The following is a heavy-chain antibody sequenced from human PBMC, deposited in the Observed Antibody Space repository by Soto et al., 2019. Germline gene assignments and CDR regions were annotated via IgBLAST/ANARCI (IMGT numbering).Heavy chain of an antibody. Sequence: ASVKVSCKASGYTFTSYDINWVRQATGQGLEWMGWMNPNSGDTGYAQKFQDRVTMTRDTSISTAYMELSSLRSEDTAVYYCARRFYGSGSYYYYYYMDVWGKGTTVTVS. V-gene: IGHV1-8*01. CDR1: GYTFTSYD. D-gene: IGHD3-10*01. CDR3: ARRFYGSGSYYYYYYMDV. J-gene: IGHJ6*03. CDR2: MNPNSGDT.